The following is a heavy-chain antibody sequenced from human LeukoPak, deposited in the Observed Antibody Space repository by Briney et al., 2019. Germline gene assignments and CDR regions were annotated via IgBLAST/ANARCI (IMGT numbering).Heavy chain of an antibody. CDR1: GGSISSYY. CDR3: ARFGSTADYYYGMDV. Sequence: SETLSLTCTVSGGSISSYYWSWIRQPPGKGLEWIGYIYYSGSTNYNPPLKSRVTISVDTSKNQFSLKLSSVTAADTAVYYCARFGSTADYYYGMDVWGQGTTVTVSS. CDR2: IYYSGST. V-gene: IGHV4-59*01. J-gene: IGHJ6*02. D-gene: IGHD3-10*01.